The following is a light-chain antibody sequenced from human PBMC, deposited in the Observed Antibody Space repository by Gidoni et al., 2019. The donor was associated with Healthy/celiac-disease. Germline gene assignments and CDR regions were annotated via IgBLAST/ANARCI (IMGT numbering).Light chain of an antibody. Sequence: DIQMTQSPSSLSASVGDRVTITCRASKSISSYLNWYQQKPGNAPKLLIYAASSLQSGVPSRFSGSGSGTYFTLTISSLQPEVFATYSCQPSYSTPLTFGGGTKVEIK. V-gene: IGKV1-39*01. CDR1: KSISSY. CDR2: AAS. CDR3: QPSYSTPLT. J-gene: IGKJ4*01.